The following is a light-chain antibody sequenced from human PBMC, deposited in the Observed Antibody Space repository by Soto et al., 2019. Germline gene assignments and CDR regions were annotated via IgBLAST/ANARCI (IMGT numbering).Light chain of an antibody. V-gene: IGLV2-14*01. Sequence: QSVLTQPASVSGSPGQSITISCTGTSSDVGGYNYVSWYQQHPGKAPKLMIYDVNNRPSGVSNRFSGSKSGNTASLTISGLQAEDEADYYCSSYTSTRTLHYVFGTGTKVTVL. CDR1: SSDVGGYNY. J-gene: IGLJ1*01. CDR3: SSYTSTRTLHYV. CDR2: DVN.